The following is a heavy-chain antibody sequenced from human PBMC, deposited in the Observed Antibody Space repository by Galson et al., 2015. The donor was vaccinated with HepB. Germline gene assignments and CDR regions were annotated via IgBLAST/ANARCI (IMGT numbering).Heavy chain of an antibody. CDR2: INPSGGGT. CDR1: GYTFISYY. V-gene: IGHV1-46*01. J-gene: IGHJ5*02. Sequence: AVKFSCKAAGYTFISYYTHWVRQAPGQGLEWMGLINPSGGGTSYAQKFQGRVTMTRNTSTSTVYIELSILRSEDTAVYYCARGPSAAGSPYLETWGQGTLVTVSS. CDR3: ARGPSAAGSPYLET. D-gene: IGHD6-13*01.